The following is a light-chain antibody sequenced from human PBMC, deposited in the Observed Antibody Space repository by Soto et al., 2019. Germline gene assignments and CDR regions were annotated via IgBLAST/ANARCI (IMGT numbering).Light chain of an antibody. Sequence: IEMTQSPATLSVSLGERATLSCMASQSISSKLAWYQRRPGQAPRLLIYDASTRASGVPARFSGSGSGTEFTLTISSLQSEDFAVYYCQQYNNWPPWTFGQGTKVEIK. CDR2: DAS. V-gene: IGKV3-15*01. CDR1: QSISSK. J-gene: IGKJ1*01. CDR3: QQYNNWPPWT.